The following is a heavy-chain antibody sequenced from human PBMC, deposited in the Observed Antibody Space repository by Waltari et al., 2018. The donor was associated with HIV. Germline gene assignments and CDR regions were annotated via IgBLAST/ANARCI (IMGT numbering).Heavy chain of an antibody. CDR2: IYTSEST. V-gene: IGHV4-4*07. J-gene: IGHJ5*02. D-gene: IGHD7-27*01. CDR1: GGSISRYY. CDR3: ARAYLGWSSNWFDP. Sequence: QVQLQESGPGLVQPSETLSLTCTVSGGSISRYYWSWIRQPAGKGLEWIGRIYTSESTNYNPSLKSRVTMSVDTSKNQFSLKLSSVTAADTAVYYCARAYLGWSSNWFDPWGQGTLVTVSS.